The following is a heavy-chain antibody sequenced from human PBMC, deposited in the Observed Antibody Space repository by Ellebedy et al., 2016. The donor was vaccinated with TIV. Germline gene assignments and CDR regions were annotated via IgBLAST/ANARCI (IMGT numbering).Heavy chain of an antibody. CDR3: ARRTDSGSYYDYFNN. J-gene: IGHJ4*02. V-gene: IGHV4-30-2*03. Sequence: SETLSLTCAVSGGSISSGGYSWSWIRQPPGKGLEWIGYIYHSGSTYYNPSLKSRLTMSVDSSTNQFFLDLSSVTAADKAVYYCARRTDSGSYYDYFNNWGQGTLVTVSS. CDR1: GGSISSGGYS. D-gene: IGHD1-26*01. CDR2: IYHSGST.